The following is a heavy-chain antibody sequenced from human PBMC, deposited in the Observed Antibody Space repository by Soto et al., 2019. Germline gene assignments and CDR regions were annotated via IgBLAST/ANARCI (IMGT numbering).Heavy chain of an antibody. D-gene: IGHD6-13*01. V-gene: IGHV3-23*01. CDR3: AKDVHYNSRTDYFDY. J-gene: IGHJ4*02. CDR2: ISGTGGST. Sequence: EVQLLESGGGLVQPGGSLRLSCAASGFTFNSSAMSWVRQAPGKGLEWVSAISGTGGSTYYADSVKGRFTISRDNSKNTLFLQMNSLRVEDTAVYSCAKDVHYNSRTDYFDYWGQGTLVTVSS. CDR1: GFTFNSSA.